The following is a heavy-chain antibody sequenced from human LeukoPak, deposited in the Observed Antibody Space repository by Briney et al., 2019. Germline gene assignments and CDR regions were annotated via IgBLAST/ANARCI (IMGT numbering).Heavy chain of an antibody. CDR3: ARDRIQLWLSGHFDY. CDR2: INSDGSST. J-gene: IGHJ4*02. D-gene: IGHD5-18*01. CDR1: GFTFSSYW. Sequence: GGSLRLSCAASGFTFSSYWMHWVRQAPGKGLVWVSRINSDGSSTSYADSVKGRFTISRDNAKNTLYLQMNSLRAEDTAVYYCARDRIQLWLSGHFDYWGQGTLVTVSS. V-gene: IGHV3-74*01.